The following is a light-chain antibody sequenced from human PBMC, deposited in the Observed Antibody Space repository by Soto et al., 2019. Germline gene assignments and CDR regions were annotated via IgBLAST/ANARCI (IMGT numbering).Light chain of an antibody. CDR2: DVS. V-gene: IGLV2-14*01. J-gene: IGLJ1*01. CDR1: SSDVGGYNY. Sequence: QSVLTQPASVSGSPGQSITISCPGTSSDVGGYNYVSWYQQHPGKAPKLMIYDVSNRPSGISNRFSGSKSGNTASLTISGLQAEDEADYYCSSYTGSSTYVFGTGTKVT. CDR3: SSYTGSSTYV.